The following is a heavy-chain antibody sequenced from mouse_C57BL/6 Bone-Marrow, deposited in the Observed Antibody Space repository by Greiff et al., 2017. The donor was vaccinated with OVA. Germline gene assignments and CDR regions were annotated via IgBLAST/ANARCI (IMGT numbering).Heavy chain of an antibody. CDR1: GYTFTNYW. J-gene: IGHJ3*01. CDR3: AIRFFAY. V-gene: IGHV1-63*01. Sequence: QVHVKQSGAELVRPGTSVKMSCKASGYTFTNYWIGWAKQRPGHGLEWIGDIYPGGGYTNYNEKFKGKATLTADKSSSTAYMQFSSLTSEDSAIYYCAIRFFAYWGQGTLVTVSA. D-gene: IGHD1-1*01. CDR2: IYPGGGYT.